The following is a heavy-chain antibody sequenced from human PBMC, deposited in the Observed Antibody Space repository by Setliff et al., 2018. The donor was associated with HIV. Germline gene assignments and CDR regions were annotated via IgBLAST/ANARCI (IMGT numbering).Heavy chain of an antibody. CDR2: IYYSGST. D-gene: IGHD3-16*01. CDR3: AKTVVGDSYALPNDGFDI. CDR1: GYSISSSHW. J-gene: IGHJ3*02. V-gene: IGHV4-28*06. Sequence: SETLSLTCAVSGYSISSSHWWGWIRQPPGKGLEWIGYIYYSGSTNYNPSLKSRATMSVDTSNNRFSQKLSSVTALDTAVYYCAKTVVGDSYALPNDGFDIWGQGTMVTVSS.